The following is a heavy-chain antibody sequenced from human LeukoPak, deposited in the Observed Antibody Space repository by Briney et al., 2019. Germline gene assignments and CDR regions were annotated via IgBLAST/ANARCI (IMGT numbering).Heavy chain of an antibody. J-gene: IGHJ4*02. CDR3: AKDLIRRSFGVVPTIDY. CDR1: GFTFSTYW. CDR2: IRYDGSNK. Sequence: GGSLRLSCAASGFTFSTYWMHWVRQAPGKGLEWVAFIRYDGSNKYYADSVKGRFTISRDNSKNTLYLQMNSLRAEDTAVYYCAKDLIRRSFGVVPTIDYWGQGTLVTVSS. D-gene: IGHD3-3*01. V-gene: IGHV3-30*02.